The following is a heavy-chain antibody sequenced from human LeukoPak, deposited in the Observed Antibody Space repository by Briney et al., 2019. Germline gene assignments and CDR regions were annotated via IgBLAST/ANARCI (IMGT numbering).Heavy chain of an antibody. D-gene: IGHD1-1*01. CDR2: IYHSGST. CDR3: ARAYITTRAPYYFDY. Sequence: PSQTLSLTCTVSGGSISSGGYYWSWIRQPPGKGLEWIGYIYHSGSTYYNPSLKSRVTISVDRSKNQFSLKLSSVTAADTAVYYCARAYITTRAPYYFDYWGQGTLVTVSS. V-gene: IGHV4-30-2*01. J-gene: IGHJ4*02. CDR1: GGSISSGGYY.